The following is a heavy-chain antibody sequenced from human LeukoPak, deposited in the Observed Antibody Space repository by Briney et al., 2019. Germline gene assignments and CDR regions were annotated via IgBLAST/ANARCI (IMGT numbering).Heavy chain of an antibody. CDR2: ISGSGTST. Sequence: GGSLRLSCAASGFTSSSYAMSWVRQAPGKGLEWVSGISGSGTSTFYADSVRGRFTISRDNAKNSLYLQMNSLRTEDTAVYYCASGNNDWSLGGQGTLVTVSS. J-gene: IGHJ4*02. V-gene: IGHV3-23*01. D-gene: IGHD3-9*01. CDR1: GFTSSSYA. CDR3: ASGNNDWSL.